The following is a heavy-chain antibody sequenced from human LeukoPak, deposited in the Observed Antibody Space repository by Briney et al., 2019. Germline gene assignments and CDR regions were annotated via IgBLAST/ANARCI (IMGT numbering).Heavy chain of an antibody. CDR3: ARHNDFHY. CDR1: GGSISSSSYY. Sequence: SETLSLTCTVSGGSISSSSYYWGWIRQPPGKGLEWIGSIYYSGSTYYNPSLKSRVTISVDTSKNQFSLRLSSVTVADTAVYYCARHNDFHYWGQGTLVTVSS. CDR2: IYYSGST. J-gene: IGHJ4*02. V-gene: IGHV4-39*01.